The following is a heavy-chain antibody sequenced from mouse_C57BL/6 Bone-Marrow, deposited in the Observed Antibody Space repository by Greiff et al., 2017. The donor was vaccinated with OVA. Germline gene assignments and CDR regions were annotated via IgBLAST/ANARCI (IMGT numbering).Heavy chain of an antibody. CDR1: GYTFTSYW. CDR3: AMSYDGSSDAMDY. V-gene: IGHV1-59*01. D-gene: IGHD1-1*01. CDR2: IDPSDSYT. J-gene: IGHJ4*01. Sequence: VQLQQPGAELVRPGTSVKLSCKASGYTFTSYWMHWVKQRPGQGLEWIGVIDPSDSYTNYNQKFKGKATLTVDTSSSTAYMQLSSLTSEDSAVDYCAMSYDGSSDAMDYWGQGTSVTVSS.